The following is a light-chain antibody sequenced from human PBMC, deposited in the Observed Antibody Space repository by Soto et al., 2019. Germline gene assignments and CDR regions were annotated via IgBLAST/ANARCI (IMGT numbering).Light chain of an antibody. Sequence: DMQMTQSPSTLSASVGDRVTLTCRASQTIDSWLAWYQQRPGKPPNLLIYKASTLASGVPSRFSGSGSGTDFTLTISSLQPEDFATYYCQQSYSTPLTFGGGTKVDIK. J-gene: IGKJ4*01. CDR1: QTIDSW. CDR2: KAS. CDR3: QQSYSTPLT. V-gene: IGKV1-5*03.